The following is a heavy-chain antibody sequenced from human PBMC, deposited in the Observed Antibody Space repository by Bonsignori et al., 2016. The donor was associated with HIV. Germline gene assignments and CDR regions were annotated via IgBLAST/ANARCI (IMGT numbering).Heavy chain of an antibody. CDR1: GDSISSSSPY. V-gene: IGHV4-39*07. CDR3: ARMGTSTEYYDMWSGYYSHVQQGTHFDH. Sequence: SETLSLTCTVSGDSISSSSPYWGWIRQPPGKGLEWIGSLYFSGSTYYNPSLKSRVSISVDTSKNQFSLKLSSVTAADTAMYYCARMGTSTEYYDMWSGYYSHVQQGTHFDHWGQGTLVTVSS. J-gene: IGHJ4*02. D-gene: IGHD3-3*01. CDR2: LYFSGST.